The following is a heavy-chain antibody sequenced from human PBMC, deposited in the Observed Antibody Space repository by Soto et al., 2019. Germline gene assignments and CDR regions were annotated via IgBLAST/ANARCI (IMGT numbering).Heavy chain of an antibody. CDR1: GYTFTSYG. J-gene: IGHJ4*02. Sequence: QVQLVQSGVEVEKPGASVKVSCKASGYTFTSYGVSWARQAPGQGLEWMGWISAYNGNTNYAQKFQGRVTMTTDTSTSTAYMELRSLISDDTAVYYCARDVPTVTTGGPDYWGQGTLVTVSS. V-gene: IGHV1-18*01. D-gene: IGHD4-17*01. CDR3: ARDVPTVTTGGPDY. CDR2: ISAYNGNT.